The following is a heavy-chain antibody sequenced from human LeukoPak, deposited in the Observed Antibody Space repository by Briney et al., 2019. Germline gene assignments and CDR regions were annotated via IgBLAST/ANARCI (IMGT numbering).Heavy chain of an antibody. Sequence: SGSLSHTRTLSGGTISWYYWRWIGQPRGKELEWIGYIYYSGSTNYNPSLKSRVTISVDTSKNQFSLKLSSVTAADTAVYYCARGILYTYVYYYGMDVWGQGTTVTVSS. CDR1: GGTISWYY. CDR3: ARGILYTYVYYYGMDV. V-gene: IGHV4-59*01. D-gene: IGHD2-15*01. CDR2: IYYSGST. J-gene: IGHJ6*02.